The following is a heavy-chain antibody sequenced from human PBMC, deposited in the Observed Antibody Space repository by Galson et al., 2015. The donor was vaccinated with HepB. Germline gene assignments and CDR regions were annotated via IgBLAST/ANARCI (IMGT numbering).Heavy chain of an antibody. D-gene: IGHD6-13*01. CDR1: GFTVSSNY. CDR2: IYSGGST. V-gene: IGHV3-66*01. J-gene: IGHJ4*02. Sequence: SLRLSCAASGFTVSSNYMSWVRQAPGKGLEWVSVIYSGGSTYYADSVKGRFTISRDNSKNTLYLQMNSLRAEDTAVYYCAREGVIAAAGTAYFDYWGQGTLVTVSS. CDR3: AREGVIAAAGTAYFDY.